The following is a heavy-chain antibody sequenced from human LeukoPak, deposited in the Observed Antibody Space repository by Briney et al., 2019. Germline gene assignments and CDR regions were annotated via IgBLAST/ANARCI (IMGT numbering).Heavy chain of an antibody. V-gene: IGHV3-21*01. Sequence: GGSLRLSCAASGFTFSSYSMNWVRQAPGKGLEWVSSISSSSSYIYYADSVKGRFTISRDNAKNSLYLQMNSLRAEDTAVYYCARVPDYGDYLYDYWGQGTLVTVSS. CDR3: ARVPDYGDYLYDY. CDR1: GFTFSSYS. D-gene: IGHD4-17*01. J-gene: IGHJ4*02. CDR2: ISSSSSYI.